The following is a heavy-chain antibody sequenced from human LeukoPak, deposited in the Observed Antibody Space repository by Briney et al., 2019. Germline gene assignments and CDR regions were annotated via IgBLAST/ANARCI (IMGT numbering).Heavy chain of an antibody. J-gene: IGHJ4*02. CDR1: GGSISSHY. Sequence: PSETLSLTCTVSGGSISSHYWSWIRQPPGKGLEWIGYIYYSGSTNYNPSLKSRVTISVDTSKNQFSLKLSSVTAADTAVYYCARGTGPFDCWGQGTLVTVSS. CDR3: ARGTGPFDC. V-gene: IGHV4-59*11. CDR2: IYYSGST.